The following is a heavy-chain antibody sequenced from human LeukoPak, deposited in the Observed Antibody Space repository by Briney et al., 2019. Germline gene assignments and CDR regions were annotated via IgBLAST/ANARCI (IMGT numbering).Heavy chain of an antibody. V-gene: IGHV4-59*08. D-gene: IGHD6-19*01. CDR3: ATHSSRFDY. CDR2: IYYSGST. J-gene: IGHJ4*02. CDR1: GFTFSDYY. Sequence: LRLSCAASGFTFSDYYMSWIRQPPGKGLEWIGYIYYSGSTNYNPSLKSRVTISVDTSKNQFSLKLSSVTAADTAVYYCATHSSRFDYWGQGTLVTVSS.